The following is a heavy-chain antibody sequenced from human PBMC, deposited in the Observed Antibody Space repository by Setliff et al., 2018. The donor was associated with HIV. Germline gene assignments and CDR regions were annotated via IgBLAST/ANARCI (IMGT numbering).Heavy chain of an antibody. CDR1: GYSFTTYW. Sequence: PGESLKISCKGSGYSFTTYWIGWVRQMPGKGLEWMGIIYPGDSDTRYSPSFQGHVTISVDKSISTAYLQWSSLKASDTAMYYCARGLGANYYDSSGPDYYYYYHMDVWGKGTTVTVSS. V-gene: IGHV5-51*01. CDR2: IYPGDSDT. CDR3: ARGLGANYYDSSGPDYYYYYHMDV. D-gene: IGHD3-22*01. J-gene: IGHJ6*03.